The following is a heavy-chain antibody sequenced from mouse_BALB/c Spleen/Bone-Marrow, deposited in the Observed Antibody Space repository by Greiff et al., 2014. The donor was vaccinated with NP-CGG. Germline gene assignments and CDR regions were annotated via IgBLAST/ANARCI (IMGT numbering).Heavy chain of an antibody. CDR3: ERRGEYYGAMDY. D-gene: IGHD1-1*01. V-gene: IGHV1S81*02. J-gene: IGHJ4*01. Sequence: QVQLKQSGAELVKPGASVKLSCRASGYTFNNYWMHWVKQRPGQGLEWIGEINPTNGRSNYNEKFKRKATLTVDKSSSAAYMQLSSLTSEDSAVYYCERRGEYYGAMDYWGPGTSVTVSS. CDR1: GYTFNNYW. CDR2: INPTNGRS.